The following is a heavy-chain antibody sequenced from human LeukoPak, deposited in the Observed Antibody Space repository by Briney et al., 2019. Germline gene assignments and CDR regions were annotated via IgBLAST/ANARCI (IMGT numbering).Heavy chain of an antibody. CDR2: ISNTGTII. Sequence: PGGSLRLSCAASGFIFSDYYMSWIRQAPGKGLEWVSYISNTGTIIHYADSVKGRFTISRDNSKNTLYLQMNSLRAEDTAVYYCARDGRSGSNYGRVDYWGQGTLVTVSS. D-gene: IGHD1-26*01. J-gene: IGHJ4*02. CDR1: GFIFSDYY. V-gene: IGHV3-11*04. CDR3: ARDGRSGSNYGRVDY.